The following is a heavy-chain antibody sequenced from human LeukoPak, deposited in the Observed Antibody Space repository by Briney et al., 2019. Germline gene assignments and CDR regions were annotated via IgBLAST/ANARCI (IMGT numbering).Heavy chain of an antibody. CDR2: INHSGST. D-gene: IGHD5-18*01. V-gene: IGHV4-34*01. CDR1: GGSFSGYY. CDR3: ARDTAMVYYYYGMDV. Sequence: SETLSLTCAVYGGSFSGYYWSWIRQPPGKGLEWIGEINHSGSTNYNPSLKSRVTISVDTSKNRFSLKLSSVTAADTAVYYCARDTAMVYYYYGMDVWGQGTTVTVSS. J-gene: IGHJ6*02.